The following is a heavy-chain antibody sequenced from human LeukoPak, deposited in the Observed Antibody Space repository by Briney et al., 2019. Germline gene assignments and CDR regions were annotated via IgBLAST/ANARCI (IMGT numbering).Heavy chain of an antibody. J-gene: IGHJ3*02. D-gene: IGHD3-10*01. CDR2: IIPIFGTA. Sequence: ASVKVSCKASGGTFSSYAISWVRQAPGQGLEWMGGIIPIFGTANYAQKFQGRVTITADESTSTAYMELSSLRSEDTAVYYCARDAITMVRGVISNDAFDIWGQGTMVTVSS. V-gene: IGHV1-69*13. CDR1: GGTFSSYA. CDR3: ARDAITMVRGVISNDAFDI.